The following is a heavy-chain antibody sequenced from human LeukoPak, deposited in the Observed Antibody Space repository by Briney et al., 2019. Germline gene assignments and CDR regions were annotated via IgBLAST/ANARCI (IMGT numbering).Heavy chain of an antibody. Sequence: GGSLRLSCAASGFTFSSYAMSWVRQAPGKGLEWVSAISGSGGSTYYADSVKGRFTISRDNSKNTLYLQMNSLRAEDTAVYYCAKDGVVVGATTYYYYYMDVWGKGTTVTVSS. J-gene: IGHJ6*03. V-gene: IGHV3-23*01. D-gene: IGHD1-26*01. CDR1: GFTFSSYA. CDR2: ISGSGGST. CDR3: AKDGVVVGATTYYYYYMDV.